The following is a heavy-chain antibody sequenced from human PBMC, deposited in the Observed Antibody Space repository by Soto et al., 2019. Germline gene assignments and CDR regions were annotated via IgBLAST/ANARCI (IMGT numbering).Heavy chain of an antibody. CDR3: ARPLFGDYYYYYGMDV. CDR1: GGGLSGYL. J-gene: IGHJ6*02. D-gene: IGHD3-16*01. V-gene: IGHV1-69*01. CDR2: IIPIFGTA. Sequence: SVKLYRKGAGGGLSGYLGSRVRKATGKGLEWMGGIIPIFGTANYAQKFQGRVTITADESTSTAYMELSSLRSEDTAVYYCARPLFGDYYYYYGMDVWGQGTTVTSP.